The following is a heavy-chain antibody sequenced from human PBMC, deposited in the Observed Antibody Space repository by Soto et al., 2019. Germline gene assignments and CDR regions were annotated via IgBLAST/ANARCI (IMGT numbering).Heavy chain of an antibody. J-gene: IGHJ6*02. D-gene: IGHD2-15*01. V-gene: IGHV1-18*04. CDR3: ARDQHCSGGSCWRDYYYGMDV. CDR2: ISAYNGNT. CDR1: GYTFTSYY. Sequence: ASVEVSCKXSGYTFTSYYMHWVRQAPGQGLEWMGWISAYNGNTNYAQKLQGRVTMTTDTSTSTAYMELRSLRSDDTAVYYCARDQHCSGGSCWRDYYYGMDVWGQGTTVTVSS.